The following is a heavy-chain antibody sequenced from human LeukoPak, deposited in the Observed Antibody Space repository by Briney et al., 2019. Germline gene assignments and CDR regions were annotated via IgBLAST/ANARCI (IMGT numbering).Heavy chain of an antibody. CDR1: GYTFTSYD. Sequence: ASVKVSCKASGYTFTSYDINWVRQATGQGLEWMGWMNPNSGNTGYAPRFQGRVTMTRDTSISTAYMELSSLTAADTAVYYCARGTRGYRGYDAYYWGQGTLVTVSS. V-gene: IGHV1-8*01. CDR3: ARGTRGYRGYDAYY. J-gene: IGHJ4*02. CDR2: MNPNSGNT. D-gene: IGHD5-12*01.